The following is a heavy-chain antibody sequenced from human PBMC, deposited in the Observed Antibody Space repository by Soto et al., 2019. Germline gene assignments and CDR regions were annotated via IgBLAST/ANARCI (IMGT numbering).Heavy chain of an antibody. Sequence: ASVKVSCKASGYTFTSYGISWVRQAPGQGLEWMGWISAYNGNTNYAQKLQGRVTMTTDTSTSTAYMELRSLRSDDTALYYCAKVYGSGSYFLDYMAVWGKGTTVTVSS. CDR2: ISAYNGNT. V-gene: IGHV1-18*01. CDR1: GYTFTSYG. J-gene: IGHJ6*03. D-gene: IGHD3-10*01. CDR3: AKVYGSGSYFLDYMAV.